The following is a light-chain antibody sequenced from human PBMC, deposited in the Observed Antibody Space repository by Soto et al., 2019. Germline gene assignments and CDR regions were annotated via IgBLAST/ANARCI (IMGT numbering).Light chain of an antibody. CDR2: CAS. J-gene: IGKJ1*01. Sequence: DIVMTQSPDSLAVSLGERATINCKSSQSVLYSSNNKNYLAWYQQKPGQPPKALIYCASTRESGVPDRFSGSGYRTDFTLTISSLQAEDVAVYYCPQYSTTPWTFGQGTKVEIK. CDR3: PQYSTTPWT. CDR1: QSVLYSSNNKNY. V-gene: IGKV4-1*01.